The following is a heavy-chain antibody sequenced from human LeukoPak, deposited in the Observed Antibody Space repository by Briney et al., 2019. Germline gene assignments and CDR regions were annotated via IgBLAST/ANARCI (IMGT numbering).Heavy chain of an antibody. CDR1: GGSISSYY. Sequence: SETLSLTCTVSGGSISSYYGSWVRQPLGKGLEWVGYIYYSGSTNYNPSLKTRVTISVDTSKTQFSLKLSSVTAADTAVYYCASVSSSSWYYFDYWGQGTLVTVSS. D-gene: IGHD6-13*01. J-gene: IGHJ4*02. CDR2: IYYSGST. CDR3: ASVSSSSWYYFDY. V-gene: IGHV4-59*01.